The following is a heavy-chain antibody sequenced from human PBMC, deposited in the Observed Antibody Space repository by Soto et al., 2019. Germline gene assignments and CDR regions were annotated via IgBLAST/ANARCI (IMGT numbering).Heavy chain of an antibody. CDR3: ARDAYYDSSGYYLDY. CDR2: IIPIFGTA. D-gene: IGHD3-22*01. Sequence: GASVKVSCKASGGTFSSYAISWVRQAPGQGLEWMGGIIPIFGTANYAQKFQGRVTITADESTSTAYMELSSLRSADTAVYYCARDAYYDSSGYYLDYWGQGTLVTVSS. J-gene: IGHJ4*02. CDR1: GGTFSSYA. V-gene: IGHV1-69*13.